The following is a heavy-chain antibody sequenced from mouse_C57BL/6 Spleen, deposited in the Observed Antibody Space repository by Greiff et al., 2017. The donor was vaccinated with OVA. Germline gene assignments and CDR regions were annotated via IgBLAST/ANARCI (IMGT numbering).Heavy chain of an antibody. D-gene: IGHD2-5*01. CDR3: ARGYSNYVGWYFDV. J-gene: IGHJ1*03. Sequence: DVHLVESGGGLVKPGGSLKLSCAASGFTFSDYGMHWVRQAPEKGLEWVAYISSGSSTIYYADTVKGRFTISRDNAKNTLFLQMTSLRSEDTAMYYCARGYSNYVGWYFDVWGTGTTVTVSS. CDR1: GFTFSDYG. V-gene: IGHV5-17*01. CDR2: ISSGSSTI.